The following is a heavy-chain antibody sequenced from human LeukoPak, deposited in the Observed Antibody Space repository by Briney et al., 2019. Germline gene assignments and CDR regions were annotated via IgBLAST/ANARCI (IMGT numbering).Heavy chain of an antibody. Sequence: PSETLSLTCAVYGGSFSGYYWSWIRQPPGKGLEWIGEINHGGSTNYNPSLKSRVTISVDTSKNQFSLKLSSVTAADTAVYYCARVPITMIVHDYWGQGTLVTVSS. CDR2: INHGGST. CDR3: ARVPITMIVHDY. CDR1: GGSFSGYY. D-gene: IGHD3-22*01. J-gene: IGHJ4*02. V-gene: IGHV4-34*01.